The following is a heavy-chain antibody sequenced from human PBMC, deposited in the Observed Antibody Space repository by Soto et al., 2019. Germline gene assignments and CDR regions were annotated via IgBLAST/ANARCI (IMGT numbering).Heavy chain of an antibody. CDR3: ARPANTVADHFDL. CDR2: IYPSDSDT. V-gene: IGHV5-51*01. D-gene: IGHD4-17*01. CDR1: GYTFTLYW. J-gene: IGHJ4*02. Sequence: GESLKISCQVSGYTFTLYWIGWVRQMPGKGLEGMGIIYPSDSDTRYSPSFQGQVTISADQSINTAYLQWDSLKASDTAIYYCARPANTVADHFDLWGQGTPVTVSS.